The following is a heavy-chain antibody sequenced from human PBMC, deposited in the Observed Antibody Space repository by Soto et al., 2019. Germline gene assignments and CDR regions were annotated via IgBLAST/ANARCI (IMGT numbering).Heavy chain of an antibody. CDR1: GGSISSGDYY. J-gene: IGHJ6*02. CDR2: IYYSGST. CDR3: ARERCYYGMDV. V-gene: IGHV4-30-4*01. Sequence: QVQLQESGPGLVKPSQTLSLTCTVSGGSISSGDYYWSWIRQPPGKGLEWIGYIYYSGSTYYNPTLQSRVTISVDTSKHQFSVKLSSVTAAGTAVYFCARERCYYGMDVWGQGTTVTV.